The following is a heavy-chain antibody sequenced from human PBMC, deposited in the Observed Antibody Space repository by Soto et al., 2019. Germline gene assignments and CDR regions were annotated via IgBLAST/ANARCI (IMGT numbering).Heavy chain of an antibody. Sequence: GSLRLSCAASGFTFSSYAMSWVRQAPGKGLEWVSAISGSGGSTYYADSVKGRFTISRDNSKNTLYLQMNSLRAEDTAVYYCAKDGGYSGYKYYFDYWGQGTLVTVSS. J-gene: IGHJ4*02. D-gene: IGHD5-12*01. CDR2: ISGSGGST. V-gene: IGHV3-23*01. CDR3: AKDGGYSGYKYYFDY. CDR1: GFTFSSYA.